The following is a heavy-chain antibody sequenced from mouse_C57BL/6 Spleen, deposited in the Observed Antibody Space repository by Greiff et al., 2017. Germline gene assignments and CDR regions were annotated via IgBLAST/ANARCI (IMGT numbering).Heavy chain of an antibody. V-gene: IGHV1-59*01. Sequence: QVQLQQSGAELVRPGTSVKLSCKASGYTFTSYWMHWVKQRPGQGLEWIGVIDPSDSYTNYNQKFKGKATLTVDTSSSTAYMQLSSLTSEDSAVYYCARWAYYSNDYAMDYWGQGTSVTVSS. CDR3: ARWAYYSNDYAMDY. D-gene: IGHD2-5*01. CDR2: IDPSDSYT. CDR1: GYTFTSYW. J-gene: IGHJ4*01.